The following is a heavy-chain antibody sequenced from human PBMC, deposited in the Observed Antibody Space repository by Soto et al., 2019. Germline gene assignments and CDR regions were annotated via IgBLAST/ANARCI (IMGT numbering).Heavy chain of an antibody. D-gene: IGHD3-3*01. CDR1: GGTFSSYA. CDR2: IIPIFGTA. CDR3: ARDRGDGRSNYGFWGCYGMDV. Sequence: QVQLVQSGAEVKKPGSSVKVSCKASGGTFSSYAISWVRQAPGQGLEWMGGIIPIFGTANYAQKFQGRVTTTADESRSTGYLGLISMRSEDTAMDYSARDRGDGRSNYGFWGCYGMDVWGQGTTVTVSS. J-gene: IGHJ6*02. V-gene: IGHV1-69*01.